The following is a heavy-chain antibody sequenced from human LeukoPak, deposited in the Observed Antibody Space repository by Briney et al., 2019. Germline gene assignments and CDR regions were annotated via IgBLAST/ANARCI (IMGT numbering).Heavy chain of an antibody. CDR2: IKQDGSEK. V-gene: IGHV3-7*01. J-gene: IGHJ4*02. CDR3: ARDGFVGAADY. Sequence: GGSPRLSCAASEFIFSGYWMNWVRQAPGEGLEWVANIKQDGSEKQYVDSVRGRFTISRDNAKNSLYLQMNSLRVEDTAVYYCARDGFVGAADYWGQGTLVTVSS. CDR1: EFIFSGYW. D-gene: IGHD6-13*01.